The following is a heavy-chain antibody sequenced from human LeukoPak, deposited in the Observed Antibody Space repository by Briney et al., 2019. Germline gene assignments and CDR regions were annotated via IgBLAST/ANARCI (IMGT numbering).Heavy chain of an antibody. D-gene: IGHD4-17*01. CDR1: GFSFSSSA. CDR3: AARRLTVTTEIDY. CDR2: IHYDGNNK. J-gene: IGHJ4*02. V-gene: IGHV3-30*02. Sequence: GGSLRLSCAASGFSFSSSAKHWVRQAPGKGLDWVAFIHYDGNNKYYADSVKGRFTISRDNSKNTLYLQMNSLRTEDTALYYCAARRLTVTTEIDYWGQGTLVTVSS.